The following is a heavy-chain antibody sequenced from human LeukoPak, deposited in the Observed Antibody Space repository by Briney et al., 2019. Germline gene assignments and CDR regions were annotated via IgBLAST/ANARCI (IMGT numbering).Heavy chain of an antibody. CDR3: AGGNYFDH. CDR2: IKQDGSEK. CDR1: GFTFSSYG. J-gene: IGHJ4*02. V-gene: IGHV3-7*01. Sequence: GRSLRLSCAASGFTFSSYGMHWVRQAPGKGLEWVANIKQDGSEKYYVESVKGRFTISRDNAKNSLYLQMNSLRGEDTAVYYCAGGNYFDHWGQGTLVTVSS. D-gene: IGHD2-15*01.